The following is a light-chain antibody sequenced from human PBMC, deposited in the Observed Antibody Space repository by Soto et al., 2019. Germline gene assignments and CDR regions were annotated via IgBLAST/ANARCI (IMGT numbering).Light chain of an antibody. V-gene: IGLV7-46*01. Sequence: QAVVTQEPSLTVSPGGTVTLTCASSTGAVTTRQWPHWFQQKPGQTPRTLIYDTNNRHSWTPARFSGSLLGGKAALTLSDAQPDDEADYYCLLIYEDVGEVFGAGTKLTVL. CDR2: DTN. CDR3: LLIYEDVGEV. J-gene: IGLJ1*01. CDR1: TGAVTTRQW.